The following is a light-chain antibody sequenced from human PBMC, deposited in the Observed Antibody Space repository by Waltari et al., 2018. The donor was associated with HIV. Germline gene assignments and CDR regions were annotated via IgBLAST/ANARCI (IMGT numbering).Light chain of an antibody. CDR3: QQYNEWPPYT. CDR2: GAS. Sequence: VLTQSPGALSVSLGERATLSCRASQSVSTNVAWYQQKPGQAPRLLIFGASTRAPGIPARFSGSGSGTDFTLTISSLQAEDFAPYYCQQYNEWPPYTFGQGTELEIK. V-gene: IGKV3-15*01. CDR1: QSVSTN. J-gene: IGKJ2*01.